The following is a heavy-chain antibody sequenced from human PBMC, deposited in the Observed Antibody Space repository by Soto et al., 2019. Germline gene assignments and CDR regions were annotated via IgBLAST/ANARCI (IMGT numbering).Heavy chain of an antibody. D-gene: IGHD3-3*01. J-gene: IGHJ4*02. CDR3: AKDQDFWSGKRWYFDY. V-gene: IGHV3-30*18. CDR1: GFTFSSYG. Sequence: GGSLRLSCAASGFTFSSYGMHWVRQAPGKGLEWVAVISYDGSNKYYADSVKGRFTISRDNSKNTLYLQMNSLRAEDTAVYYCAKDQDFWSGKRWYFDYWGQGTLVTVSS. CDR2: ISYDGSNK.